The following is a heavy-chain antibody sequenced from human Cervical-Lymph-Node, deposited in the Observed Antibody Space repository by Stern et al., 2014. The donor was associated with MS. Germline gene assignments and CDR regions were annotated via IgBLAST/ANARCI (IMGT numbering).Heavy chain of an antibody. CDR1: GFSFSDYF. Sequence: EVQLVESGGDLVQPGGSLRLSCAASGFSFSDYFMDWVRQAPGKQLEWVGRIRNKARSYTTDYAASVKGRFTISRDDSKMSLYLQMNSLRTEDTAVYYCVRDHSWSYDFWGRGTLVTVSS. D-gene: IGHD1-26*01. J-gene: IGHJ4*02. V-gene: IGHV3-72*01. CDR2: IRNKARSYTT. CDR3: VRDHSWSYDF.